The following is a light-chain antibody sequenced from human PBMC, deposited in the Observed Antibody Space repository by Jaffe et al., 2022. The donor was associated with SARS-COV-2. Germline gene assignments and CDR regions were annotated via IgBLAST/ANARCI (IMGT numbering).Light chain of an antibody. Sequence: EIVMTQSPATLSVSPGERATLSCRASQSVGSNLAWYQQKPGQGPRLLIYATSTRATGIPARFSGSGSGTEFTLTISSLQSEDFAVYYCQQYDNWPPWTFGQGTKVDIK. V-gene: IGKV3-15*01. CDR1: QSVGSN. CDR2: ATS. CDR3: QQYDNWPPWT. J-gene: IGKJ1*01.